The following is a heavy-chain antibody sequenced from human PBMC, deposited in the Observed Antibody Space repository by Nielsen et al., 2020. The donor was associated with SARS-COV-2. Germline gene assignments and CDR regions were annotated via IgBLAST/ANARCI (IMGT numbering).Heavy chain of an antibody. J-gene: IGHJ3*02. Sequence: GESLNTSCAASGFTFSSYAMSWVRQAPGKGLEWVSAISGSGGSTYYADSVKGRFTISRDNSKNTLYLQMNSLRAEDTAVYYCAKDLGTTVTTGDDAFDIWGQGTMVTVSS. CDR2: ISGSGGST. CDR3: AKDLGTTVTTGDDAFDI. CDR1: GFTFSSYA. D-gene: IGHD4-17*01. V-gene: IGHV3-23*01.